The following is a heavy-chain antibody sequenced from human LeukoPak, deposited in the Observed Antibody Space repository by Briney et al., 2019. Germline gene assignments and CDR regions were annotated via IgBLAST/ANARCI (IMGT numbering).Heavy chain of an antibody. J-gene: IGHJ1*01. CDR2: IKQDGSEK. V-gene: IGHV3-7*01. CDR3: AREGRILGYDVQH. CDR1: GFTFSSYW. D-gene: IGHD2-15*01. Sequence: PGGSLRLSCAASGFTFSSYWMSWVRQAPGKGLEWVANIKQDGSEKYYVDSVKGRFTISRDNAKNSLYLQMNSLRAEDTAVYYCAREGRILGYDVQHWGQGTLVTVSS.